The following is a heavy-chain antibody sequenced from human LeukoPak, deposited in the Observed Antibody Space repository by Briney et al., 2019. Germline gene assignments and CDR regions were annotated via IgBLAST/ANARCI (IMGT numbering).Heavy chain of an antibody. CDR2: INHSGST. V-gene: IGHV4-34*01. D-gene: IGHD3-9*01. CDR1: GESFSGYY. Sequence: SETLSVTCADYGESFSGYYWSWIRQPPGKGLEWIGEINHSGSTNYNPSLKSRVTISVDTSKNQFSLKLSSVTAADTAVYYCARHSRYYDIWAGTYYYYYMDVWGKGTTVTISS. CDR3: ARHSRYYDIWAGTYYYYYMDV. J-gene: IGHJ6*03.